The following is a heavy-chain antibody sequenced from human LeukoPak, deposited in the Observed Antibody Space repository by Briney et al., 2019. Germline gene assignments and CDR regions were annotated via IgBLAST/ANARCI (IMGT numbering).Heavy chain of an antibody. D-gene: IGHD3-10*01. V-gene: IGHV4-34*01. J-gene: IGHJ5*02. CDR3: ARGGKLLWFGELLYESWFDP. CDR1: GGSISSYY. CDR2: INHSGST. Sequence: SETLSLTCTVSGGSISSYYWSWIRQPPGKGLEWIGEINHSGSTNYNPSLKSRVTISVDTSKNQFSLKLSSVTAADTAVYYCARGGKLLWFGELLYESWFDPWGQGTLVTVSS.